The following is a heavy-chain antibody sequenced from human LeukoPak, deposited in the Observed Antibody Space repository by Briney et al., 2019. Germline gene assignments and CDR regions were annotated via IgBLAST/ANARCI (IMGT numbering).Heavy chain of an antibody. J-gene: IGHJ4*02. CDR3: ASHQGYSSGWYFWGYFDY. D-gene: IGHD6-19*01. CDR2: INHSGST. CDR1: GGSFSGYY. Sequence: SETLSLTCAVYGGSFSGYYWSWIRQPPGKGLEWIGEINHSGSTNYNPPLKSRVTISVDTSKNQFSLKLSSVTAADTAVYYCASHQGYSSGWYFWGYFDYWGQGTLVTVSS. V-gene: IGHV4-34*01.